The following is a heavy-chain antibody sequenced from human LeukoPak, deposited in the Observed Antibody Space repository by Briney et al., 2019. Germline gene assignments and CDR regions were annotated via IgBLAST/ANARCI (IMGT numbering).Heavy chain of an antibody. D-gene: IGHD3-22*01. CDR2: INHSGST. Sequence: PSETLSLTCAVYGGSFSGYYWSWIRQPPGKGLEWIGEINHSGSTNYNPSLKSRVTMSVDTSKNQFSLKLSSVTAADTAVYYCARHSHYYESRDSLAYWGQGTLVTVSS. CDR3: ARHSHYYESRDSLAY. J-gene: IGHJ4*01. CDR1: GGSFSGYY. V-gene: IGHV4-34*01.